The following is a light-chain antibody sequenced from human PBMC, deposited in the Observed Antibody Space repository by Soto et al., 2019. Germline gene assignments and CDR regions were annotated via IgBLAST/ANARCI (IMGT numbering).Light chain of an antibody. Sequence: IVMTQSPATLSVSPGERATLSCRASQSVGRSLAWYQQKPGQAPRLLIYGTSARATDIPATFSGSGSGTEFTLTISSLQSEDFAIYYCQQYDNWPSVTFGGGTKVEIK. J-gene: IGKJ4*01. CDR2: GTS. CDR1: QSVGRS. V-gene: IGKV3-15*01. CDR3: QQYDNWPSVT.